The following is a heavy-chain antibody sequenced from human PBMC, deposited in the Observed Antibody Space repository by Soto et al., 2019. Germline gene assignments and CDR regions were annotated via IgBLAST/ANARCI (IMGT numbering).Heavy chain of an antibody. CDR3: AKDSELELLLPSPSFDY. CDR1: GFTFSSYG. CDR2: ISYDGSNK. Sequence: GGSLRLSCAASGFTFSSYGMHWVRQAPGKGLEWVAVISYDGSNKYYADSVKGRFTISRDNSKNTLYLQMNSLRAEDTAVYYCAKDSELELLLPSPSFDYWGQGTLVTVSS. D-gene: IGHD1-7*01. J-gene: IGHJ4*02. V-gene: IGHV3-30*18.